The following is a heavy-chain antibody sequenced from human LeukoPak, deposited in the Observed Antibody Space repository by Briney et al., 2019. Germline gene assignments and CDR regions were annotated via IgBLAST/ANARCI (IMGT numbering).Heavy chain of an antibody. D-gene: IGHD5-12*01. CDR2: TWYGGS. Sequence: PGKSLRLSCTTSGFTLWRHGMHWVRQAPGKGLEWVAVTWYGGSDYADSVRGRFSVSRDIFGNTVYLQMDNLRVEDTALYYCAREQSTSGHAGAFDIWGQGTVVTVPS. V-gene: IGHV3-33*01. CDR1: GFTLWRHG. CDR3: AREQSTSGHAGAFDI. J-gene: IGHJ3*02.